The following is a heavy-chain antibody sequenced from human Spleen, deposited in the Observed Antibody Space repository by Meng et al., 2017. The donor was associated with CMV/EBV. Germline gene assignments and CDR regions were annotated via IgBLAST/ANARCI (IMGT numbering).Heavy chain of an antibody. V-gene: IGHV3-21*01. CDR1: GFTFNAFS. CDR3: AREEWLHPILDY. D-gene: IGHD3-3*01. Sequence: GESLKISCAASGFTFNAFSMNWVRQAPGKGLEWVSSISTTSTYIYYADSVKGRFTISRDNAKSSLYLQMNSLRAEDTAVYYCAREEWLHPILDYWGQGTLVTVSS. CDR2: ISTTSTYI. J-gene: IGHJ4*02.